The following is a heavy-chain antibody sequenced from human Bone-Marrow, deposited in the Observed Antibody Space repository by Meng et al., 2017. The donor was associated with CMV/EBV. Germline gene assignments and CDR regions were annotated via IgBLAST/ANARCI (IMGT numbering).Heavy chain of an antibody. V-gene: IGHV3-15*01. Sequence: GESLKISCAASGFTSSSYSMNWVRQAPGKGLEWVGRIKSKTDGGTTDYAAPVKGRFTISRDDSKNTLYLQMNSLKTEDTAVYYCTTEFDCTNGVCYTPNDPYFDYWGQGTLVTVSS. D-gene: IGHD2-8*01. CDR1: GFTSSSYS. CDR3: TTEFDCTNGVCYTPNDPYFDY. J-gene: IGHJ4*02. CDR2: IKSKTDGGTT.